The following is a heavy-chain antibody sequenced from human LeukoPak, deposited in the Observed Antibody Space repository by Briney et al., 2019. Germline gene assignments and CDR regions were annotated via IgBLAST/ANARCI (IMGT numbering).Heavy chain of an antibody. J-gene: IGHJ3*02. CDR1: GGSISSSSYY. V-gene: IGHV4-39*01. Sequence: SETLTLTCTVSGGSISSSSYYWGWIRQPPGKGLERIGSIYYSGSTYYNPSLKSRVTISVDTSKNQFSLKLSSVTAADTAVYYCARGSMVRGAKGAFDIWGQGTMVTVSS. D-gene: IGHD3-10*01. CDR2: IYYSGST. CDR3: ARGSMVRGAKGAFDI.